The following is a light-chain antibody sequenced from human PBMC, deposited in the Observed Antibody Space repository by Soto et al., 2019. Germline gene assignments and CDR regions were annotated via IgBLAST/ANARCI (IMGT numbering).Light chain of an antibody. CDR2: STS. CDR3: LLFYGDAWV. J-gene: IGLJ3*02. V-gene: IGLV7-43*01. CDR1: TGAVTSGYY. Sequence: QAVVTQEPSLTVSPGGTVTLTWASSTGAVTSGYYPNWFQQKAGQAPRVLIYSTSNKHSWTPARFSGSLLGGKAALTLSGVQPEDEAEYYCLLFYGDAWVFGGGTKLTVL.